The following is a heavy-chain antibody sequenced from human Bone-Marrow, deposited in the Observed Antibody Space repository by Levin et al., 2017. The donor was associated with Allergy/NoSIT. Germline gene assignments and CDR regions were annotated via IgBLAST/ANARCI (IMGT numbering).Heavy chain of an antibody. V-gene: IGHV1-18*01. CDR1: AYTFSTYG. CDR2: INTNGDT. Sequence: ASVKVSCKAPAYTFSTYGITWVRPAPGQGLKWMGWINTNGDTKYAQKFQGRVTMTTDTSTTTAYMEVRSLRLDDTAVYYCARVASDTFDYWGQGTLVTVSS. CDR3: ARVASDTFDY. J-gene: IGHJ4*02.